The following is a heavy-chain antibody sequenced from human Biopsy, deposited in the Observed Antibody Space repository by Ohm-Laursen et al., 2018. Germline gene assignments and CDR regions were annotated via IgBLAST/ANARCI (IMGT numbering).Heavy chain of an antibody. Sequence: SLRLSCAAAGFSFSSYGMHWVRQAPGKGLEWISYLSSRGSNIYYADSVKGRFTVSRDNANNSLFLQMNSLRAEDTAVYYCARGLDPRIVQYYFDLWGQGTLVSVSS. V-gene: IGHV3-48*03. CDR3: ARGLDPRIVQYYFDL. CDR1: GFSFSSYG. D-gene: IGHD6-6*01. J-gene: IGHJ4*02. CDR2: LSSRGSNI.